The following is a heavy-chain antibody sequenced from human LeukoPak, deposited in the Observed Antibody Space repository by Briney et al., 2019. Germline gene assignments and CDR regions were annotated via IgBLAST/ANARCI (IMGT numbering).Heavy chain of an antibody. CDR3: ARGSYYGSGSYYYYYYYGMDV. CDR2: INHSGST. J-gene: IGHJ6*02. CDR1: GGSFSGYC. V-gene: IGHV4-34*01. Sequence: SETLSLTCAVYGGSFSGYCWSWIRQPPGKGLEWIGEINHSGSTNYNPSLKSRVTISVDTSKNQFSLKLSSVTAADTAVYYCARGSYYGSGSYYYYYYYGMDVWGQGTTVTVSS. D-gene: IGHD3-10*01.